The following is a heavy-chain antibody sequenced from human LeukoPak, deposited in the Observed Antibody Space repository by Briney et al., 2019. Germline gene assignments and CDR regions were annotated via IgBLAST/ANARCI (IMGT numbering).Heavy chain of an antibody. V-gene: IGHV3-30*02. D-gene: IGHD3-22*01. J-gene: IGHJ1*01. CDR3: AKISEYYYDSSGYSWYFQH. CDR1: GFTFSSYG. CDR2: IRYDGNNK. Sequence: PGGSLRLSCAAYGFTFSSYGMHWVRQAPGKGLEWGAFIRYDGNNKYYAVYAKGRFTSSRENSKNTLYLQMNSLRAEDTAVYYCAKISEYYYDSSGYSWYFQHWGQGTLVTVSS.